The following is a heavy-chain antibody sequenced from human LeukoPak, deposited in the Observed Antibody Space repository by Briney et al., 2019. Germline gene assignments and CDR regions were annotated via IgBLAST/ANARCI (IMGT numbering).Heavy chain of an antibody. CDR1: GGSFGGYY. CDR3: ARGPYCSSTSCYSGFDP. D-gene: IGHD2-2*01. Sequence: KPSETLSLTCAVYGGSFGGYYWSWIRQPPGKWLEWIGEINHSGSTNYNPSLKSRVTISVDTSKNQFSLKLSSVSAADTAVYYCARGPYCSSTSCYSGFDPWGQGTLVTVSS. J-gene: IGHJ5*02. V-gene: IGHV4-34*01. CDR2: INHSGST.